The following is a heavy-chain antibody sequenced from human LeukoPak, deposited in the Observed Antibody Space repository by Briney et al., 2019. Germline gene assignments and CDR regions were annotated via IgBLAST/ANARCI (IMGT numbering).Heavy chain of an antibody. V-gene: IGHV3-48*03. CDR3: ARDRRGGIAAAANYFDY. J-gene: IGHJ4*02. CDR1: GFTFSSYE. CDR2: ISSSGSTI. D-gene: IGHD6-13*01. Sequence: GGSLRLSCAASGFTFSSYEMNWVRQAPGKGLDWVSYISSSGSTIYYADSVKGRFTISRDNAKNSLYLQMNSLRAEDTAVYYCARDRRGGIAAAANYFDYWGQGTLVTVSS.